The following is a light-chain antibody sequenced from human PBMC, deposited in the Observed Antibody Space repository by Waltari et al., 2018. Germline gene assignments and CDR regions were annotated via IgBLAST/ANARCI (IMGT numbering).Light chain of an antibody. CDR3: QQSGSSPRT. J-gene: IGKJ1*01. CDR2: GAS. V-gene: IGKV3-20*01. Sequence: EIVLTQSPGTLSLSPGDRATLSCRASQSVDIRYLAWYQQKPGQAPRLLIYGASSRATGIPDRFSGSVSGTDFTLTISRLEPEDFAVYYCQQSGSSPRTFGQGTKVEI. CDR1: QSVDIRY.